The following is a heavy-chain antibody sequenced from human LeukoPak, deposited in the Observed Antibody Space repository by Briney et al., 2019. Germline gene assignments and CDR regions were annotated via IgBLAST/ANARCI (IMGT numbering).Heavy chain of an antibody. Sequence: PSETLSLTCTVSLGPISSSYWRWFRQPPGKGLEWIGYIYYSGSTNYNPSLKSRVTISVDTSQNQFSLKLTSVIAADTAVDYCARVDTAMVGDYHGIDVGGQGTTVTVSS. D-gene: IGHD5-18*01. J-gene: IGHJ6*02. CDR2: IYYSGST. V-gene: IGHV4-59*01. CDR3: ARVDTAMVGDYHGIDV. CDR1: LGPISSSY.